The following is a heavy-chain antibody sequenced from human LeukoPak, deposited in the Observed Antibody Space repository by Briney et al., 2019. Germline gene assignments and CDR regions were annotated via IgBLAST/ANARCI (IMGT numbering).Heavy chain of an antibody. CDR3: AKEGRSLQTY. J-gene: IGHJ4*02. D-gene: IGHD5-24*01. V-gene: IGHV3-7*03. CDR1: GFTFSSYS. Sequence: GESLRLSCAASGFTFSSYSMSWVRLAPGKGLEWVANIKEDGTETYYVDSVKGRFTISRDNAKNSLYLQMNSLRVEDTAVYYCAKEGRSLQTYWGQGTLVTVSS. CDR2: IKEDGTET.